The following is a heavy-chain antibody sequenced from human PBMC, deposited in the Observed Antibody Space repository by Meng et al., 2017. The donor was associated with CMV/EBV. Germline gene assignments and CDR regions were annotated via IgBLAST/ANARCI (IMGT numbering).Heavy chain of an antibody. CDR1: GFTFSSHA. V-gene: IGHV3-23*03. J-gene: IGHJ4*02. CDR2: IYSGGSST. CDR3: AKPSTRDGYNYDY. Sequence: GESLKISCAASGFTFSSHAMSWVRQAPGKGLEWVSVIYSGGSSTYYADSVKGRFTISRDNSKNTLYLQMNSLRAEDTAVYYCAKPSTRDGYNYDYWGQGTLVTVSS. D-gene: IGHD5-24*01.